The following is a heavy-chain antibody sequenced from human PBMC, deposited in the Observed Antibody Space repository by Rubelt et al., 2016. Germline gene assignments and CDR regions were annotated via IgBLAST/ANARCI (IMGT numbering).Heavy chain of an antibody. V-gene: IGHV3-23*01. CDR1: GFTFSTYG. CDR3: ASGRGPDYYYYGMDV. Sequence: PGGSLRLSCAASGFTFSTYGMTWVRQAPGKGLEWVSAISGSGGSTYYADSVKGRFTISRDNAKNTLYLQMNSLRAEDTALYYCASGRGPDYYYYGMDVWGQGTTVTVSS. J-gene: IGHJ6*02. CDR2: ISGSGGST. D-gene: IGHD1-1*01.